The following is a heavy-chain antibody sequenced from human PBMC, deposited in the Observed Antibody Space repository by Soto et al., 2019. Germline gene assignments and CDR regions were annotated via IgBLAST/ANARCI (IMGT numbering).Heavy chain of an antibody. J-gene: IGHJ6*02. CDR3: AAGDIVVVPANSYGMDV. V-gene: IGHV1-69*13. CDR2: IIPIFGTA. D-gene: IGHD2-2*01. Sequence: GASVKVSCKASGGTFSSYAISWVRQAPGQGLEWMGGIIPIFGTANYAQKFQGRVTITADESTSTAYMELSSLRSEDTAVYYCAAGDIVVVPANSYGMDVWGQGTTVTVSS. CDR1: GGTFSSYA.